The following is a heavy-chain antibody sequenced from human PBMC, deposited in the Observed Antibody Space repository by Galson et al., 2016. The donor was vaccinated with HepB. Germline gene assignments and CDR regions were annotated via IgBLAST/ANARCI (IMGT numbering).Heavy chain of an antibody. CDR2: IHYRGST. CDR1: GGSISSSRYY. CDR3: ARSDDSSDYFYSYFDY. Sequence: SETLSLTCTVSGGSISSSRYYWGWIRQPPGKGLEWIGSIHYRGSTYYNPSLKSRLTISVDTSKNQFSLRLSSVTAADTAVYYCARSDDSSDYFYSYFDYWGQGTLVTVSS. J-gene: IGHJ4*02. D-gene: IGHD3-22*01. V-gene: IGHV4-39*01.